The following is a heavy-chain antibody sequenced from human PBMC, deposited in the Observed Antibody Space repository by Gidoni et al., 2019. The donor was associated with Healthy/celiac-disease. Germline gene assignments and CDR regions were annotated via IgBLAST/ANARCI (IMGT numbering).Heavy chain of an antibody. D-gene: IGHD3-3*01. V-gene: IGHV3-21*01. CDR1: GFTFSSYS. CDR3: ARVRLPWLLLGWFDP. J-gene: IGHJ5*02. CDR2: ISSSSSYI. Sequence: EVQLVESGGGLVKPWGSLRLSCAASGFTFSSYSMNCVRQAPGKGLEWVSCISSSSSYIYYADSVKSRFTISRDNAKNSLYLQMNSLRAEDTAVYYCARVRLPWLLLGWFDPWGQGTLVTVSS.